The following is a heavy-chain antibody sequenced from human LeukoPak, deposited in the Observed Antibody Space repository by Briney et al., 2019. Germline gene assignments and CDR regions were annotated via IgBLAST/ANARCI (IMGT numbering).Heavy chain of an antibody. V-gene: IGHV4-61*02. CDR3: ARAAYGSGTHPLDY. J-gene: IGHJ4*02. CDR1: GGSISSGSYY. D-gene: IGHD3-10*01. Sequence: SETLSLTCTVSGGSISSGSYYWSWIRQPAGKGLEWIGRIYTSGSTNYNPSLRSRVTISVDTSKNQFSLKLSSVTAADTAVYYCARAAYGSGTHPLDYWGQGTLVTVSS. CDR2: IYTSGST.